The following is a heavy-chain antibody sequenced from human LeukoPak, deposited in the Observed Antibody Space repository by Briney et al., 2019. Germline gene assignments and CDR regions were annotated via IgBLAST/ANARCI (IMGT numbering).Heavy chain of an antibody. CDR3: ARSGVLLWFGETDNWFDP. J-gene: IGHJ5*02. Sequence: ASVNVSCKASGYSFTSNGISWVRQAPGQGLERMGWISAYNGNTNYAQKPQGRVTMTTATSTSTAYMELRSLRSDDTAVYYCARSGVLLWFGETDNWFDPWSQGTLVTVSA. CDR1: GYSFTSNG. D-gene: IGHD3-10*01. CDR2: ISAYNGNT. V-gene: IGHV1-18*01.